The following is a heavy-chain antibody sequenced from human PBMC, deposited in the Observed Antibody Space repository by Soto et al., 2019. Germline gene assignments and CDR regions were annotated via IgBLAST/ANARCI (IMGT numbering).Heavy chain of an antibody. CDR3: SNESGTGLHD. V-gene: IGHV3-30*18. CDR1: GFTFSTYG. D-gene: IGHD1-1*01. CDR2: ISFDGGNK. J-gene: IGHJ4*02. Sequence: QVQLVESGGGVVQPGRSLRLSCAASGFTFSTYGMHWVRQAPGKGLEWVAVISFDGGNKYYADSVKGRFTISRDNSKNTLYLQVNSLRAEEMAIYYCSNESGTGLHDWGEGTLVTVSS.